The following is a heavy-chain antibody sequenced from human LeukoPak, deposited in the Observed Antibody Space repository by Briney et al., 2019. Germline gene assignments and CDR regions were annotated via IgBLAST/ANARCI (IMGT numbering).Heavy chain of an antibody. J-gene: IGHJ3*01. CDR3: ARGGGYCSSTSCYLD. D-gene: IGHD2-2*01. CDR1: DYSISSGYGYY. CDR2: IYYSGST. V-gene: IGHV4-39*07. Sequence: SETLSLTCTVSDYSISSGYGYYWGWIRQPPGKGLEWVGSIYYSGSTYYNPSLKSRVTISVDTSKNQFSLKLSSVTAADTAVYYCARGGGYCSSTSCYLDWGQGTMVTVSS.